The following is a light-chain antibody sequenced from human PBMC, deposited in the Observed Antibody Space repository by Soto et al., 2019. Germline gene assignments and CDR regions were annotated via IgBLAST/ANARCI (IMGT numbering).Light chain of an antibody. CDR1: QGISSY. CDR3: QQYYSYPLP. J-gene: IGKJ4*01. Sequence: AIRMTQSPSSFSASTGDRVTITCRASQGISSYLAWYQQKPGKAPKLLIYAASTLQSGVPSRFSGSGSGTDFTLTISCLQSEDFATYYCQQYYSYPLPFCGGTKVEIK. V-gene: IGKV1-8*01. CDR2: AAS.